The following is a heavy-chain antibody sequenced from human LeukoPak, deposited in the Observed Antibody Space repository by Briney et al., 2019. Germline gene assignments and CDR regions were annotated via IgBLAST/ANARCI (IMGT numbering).Heavy chain of an antibody. J-gene: IGHJ3*02. V-gene: IGHV4-39*07. D-gene: IGHD4-17*01. CDR2: VYYSGNT. Sequence: SETLSLTCTVSGGSIRSYYWGWIRQPPGKGLEWIGSVYYSGNTYYNSSLRSRVTISVDTSNNQFSLKLSSVTAADTAIYYCTREYGFMTTVFHAFDIWGQGTMVTVSS. CDR1: GGSIRSYY. CDR3: TREYGFMTTVFHAFDI.